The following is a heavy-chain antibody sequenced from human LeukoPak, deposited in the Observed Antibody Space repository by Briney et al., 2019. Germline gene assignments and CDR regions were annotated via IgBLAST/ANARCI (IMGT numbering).Heavy chain of an antibody. CDR1: GYTFTSYG. Sequence: ASVKVSCKASGYTFTSYGISWVRQAPGQGLEWMGWISAYNGNTNYAQKLQGRVTMTTDTSTSTAYMELRSLRSDDTAVYYCARDSEVYSSSWDLKFDYWGQGTLVTVSS. D-gene: IGHD6-13*01. CDR2: ISAYNGNT. J-gene: IGHJ4*02. CDR3: ARDSEVYSSSWDLKFDY. V-gene: IGHV1-18*01.